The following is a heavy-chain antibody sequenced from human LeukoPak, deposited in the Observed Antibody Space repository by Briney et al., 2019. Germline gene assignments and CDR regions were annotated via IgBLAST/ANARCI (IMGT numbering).Heavy chain of an antibody. J-gene: IGHJ4*02. D-gene: IGHD1-26*01. Sequence: GGSLRLSCAASGFSVSDYSISWLRQSPGKGPEWISYVMSGRGSTNYADSVKGRFTISRDNAKNSVALQLDGLRADDTAVYFCTRVRRRSYYAFESWGQGTLVTVSS. CDR1: GFSVSDYS. CDR3: TRVRRRSYYAFES. CDR2: VMSGRGST. V-gene: IGHV3-11*03.